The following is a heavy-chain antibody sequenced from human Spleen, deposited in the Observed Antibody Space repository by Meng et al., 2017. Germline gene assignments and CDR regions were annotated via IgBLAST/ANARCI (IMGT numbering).Heavy chain of an antibody. Sequence: GGSLRLSCGASGFNFGDYNMHWVRQSPGKGLEWISRISSDGGITTYADSVKGRFTISRDNSKNTLYLQMNSLRAEDTAVYYCASTFIAAAGTTPTDYWGQGTLVTVSS. CDR1: GFNFGDYN. V-gene: IGHV3-74*01. D-gene: IGHD6-13*01. J-gene: IGHJ4*02. CDR3: ASTFIAAAGTTPTDY. CDR2: ISSDGGIT.